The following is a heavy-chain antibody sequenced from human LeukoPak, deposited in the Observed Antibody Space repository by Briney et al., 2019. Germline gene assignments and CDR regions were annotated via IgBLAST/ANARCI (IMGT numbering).Heavy chain of an antibody. Sequence: SETLSLTCTVSGGSISNKYWSWIRQPPGKGLEWIGYIYYSGSTNYNPSLKSRVTISVDTSKNQFSLKLSSVTAADTAVYYCARVTSSEFDYWGQGTLVTVSS. J-gene: IGHJ4*02. CDR3: ARVTSSEFDY. CDR2: IYYSGST. V-gene: IGHV4-59*01. CDR1: GGSISNKY. D-gene: IGHD2-15*01.